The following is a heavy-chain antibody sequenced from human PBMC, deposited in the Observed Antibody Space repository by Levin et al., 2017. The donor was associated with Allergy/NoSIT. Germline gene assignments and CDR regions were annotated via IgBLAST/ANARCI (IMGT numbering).Heavy chain of an antibody. CDR1: GFIFSNYN. J-gene: IGHJ4*02. CDR3: ARDLVVPAARIPFDS. V-gene: IGHV3-69-1*01. Sequence: TGGSLRLSCAASGFIFSNYNMNWVRQAPGKGLEWVSSISSRSTYYADSVKGRFTISRDNAKNSLFLQMNSLRAEDTAVYYCARDLVVPAARIPFDSWGQGTLVTVSS. CDR2: ISSRST. D-gene: IGHD2-2*01.